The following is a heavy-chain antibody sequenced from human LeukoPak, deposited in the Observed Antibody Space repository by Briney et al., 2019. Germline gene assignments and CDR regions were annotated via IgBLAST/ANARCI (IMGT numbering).Heavy chain of an antibody. CDR3: ARGGQPYYYYYMDV. V-gene: IGHV4-34*01. CDR2: INHSGST. Sequence: SETLSLXCAVYGGSFSGYYWSWIRQPPGKGLEWIGEINHSGSTNYNPSLKSRVTISVDTSKNQFSLKLGSVTAEDTAVYYCARGGQPYYYYYMDVWGKGTTVTVSS. CDR1: GGSFSGYY. J-gene: IGHJ6*03.